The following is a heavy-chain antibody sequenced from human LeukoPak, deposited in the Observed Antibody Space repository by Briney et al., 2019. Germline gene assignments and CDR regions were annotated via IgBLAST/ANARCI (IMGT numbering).Heavy chain of an antibody. CDR1: GGTFSSYA. CDR3: ARDCSSTSCLLGY. V-gene: IGHV1-18*01. Sequence: ASVKVSCKASGGTFSSYAISWVRQAPGQGLEWMGWISAYNGNTNYAQKLQGRVTMTTDTSTSTAYMGLRSLRSDDTAVYYCARDCSSTSCLLGYWGQGTLVTVSS. D-gene: IGHD2-2*01. J-gene: IGHJ4*02. CDR2: ISAYNGNT.